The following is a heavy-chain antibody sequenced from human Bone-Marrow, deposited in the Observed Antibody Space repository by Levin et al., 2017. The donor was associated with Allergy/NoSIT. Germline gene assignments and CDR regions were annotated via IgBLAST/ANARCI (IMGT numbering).Heavy chain of an antibody. CDR1: GFTFSDYW. J-gene: IGHJ4*02. CDR2: IKGDGSIT. CDR3: VRGYCGADCYSIPFDL. V-gene: IGHV3-74*01. D-gene: IGHD2-21*02. Sequence: GESLKISCVGSGFTFSDYWMQWVRHAPGQGLVWVARIKGDGSITSYADSVKGRFTISRDNANDTLYLQMNSLRDGDTAVYYCVRGYCGADCYSIPFDLWGQGILVTVSS.